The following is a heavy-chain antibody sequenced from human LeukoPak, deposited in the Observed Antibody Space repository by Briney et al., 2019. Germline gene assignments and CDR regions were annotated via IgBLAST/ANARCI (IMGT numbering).Heavy chain of an antibody. CDR2: IWYDGSNK. D-gene: IGHD6-19*01. J-gene: IGHJ4*02. CDR3: ARDPGHNGGYGDN. CDR1: GFTFSSYG. Sequence: GGSLRLSCAASGFTFSSYGMHWVRQAPGKGLEWVSIIWYDGSNKYYADSVKGRFTISKDNSKNTLYLQMNSLRAEDTAIYYCARDPGHNGGYGDNWRQGTLVTVSS. V-gene: IGHV3-33*01.